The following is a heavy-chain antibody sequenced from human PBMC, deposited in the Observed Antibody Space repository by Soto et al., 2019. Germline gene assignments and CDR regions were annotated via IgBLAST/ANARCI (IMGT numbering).Heavy chain of an antibody. CDR2: INNNGDT. CDR3: ARGPITTNPRFDP. Sequence: GTLSHTCPVSGCTFNNYYLSWIRQPAGKGLEWIGGINNNGDTNYNPSLKSRVTISVDTSKTQFSLKLSSVTAADTAVYYCARGPITTNPRFDPWGQGTLATVSS. J-gene: IGHJ5*02. D-gene: IGHD3-22*01. V-gene: IGHV4-4*07. CDR1: GCTFNNYY.